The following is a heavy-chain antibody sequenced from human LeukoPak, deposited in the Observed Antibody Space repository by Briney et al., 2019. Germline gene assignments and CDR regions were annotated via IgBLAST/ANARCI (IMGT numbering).Heavy chain of an antibody. Sequence: GGSLRLSCAASGFTFSSYGMHWVRQAPGKGLGGVAVISYDGSNKYYADSVKGRFTISRDNSKNTLYLQMNSLRAEDTAVYYCAKLGSLDYYDSSGYYSPLPYFDYWGQGTLVTVSS. V-gene: IGHV3-30*18. CDR1: GFTFSSYG. CDR2: ISYDGSNK. D-gene: IGHD3-22*01. CDR3: AKLGSLDYYDSSGYYSPLPYFDY. J-gene: IGHJ4*02.